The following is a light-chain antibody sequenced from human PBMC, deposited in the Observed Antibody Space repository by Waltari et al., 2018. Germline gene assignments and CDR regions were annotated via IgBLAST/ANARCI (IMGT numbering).Light chain of an antibody. CDR1: GSDY. CDR3: CSFEDTWV. V-gene: IGLV2-11*01. Sequence: QSALTQPRSVSGSAGQSVTISCTGTGSDYVSWYQQLPGKAPKLVIYDVSKRPSGVPDRFSGSKSGTSASLTGSGLQVEDEADYYCCSFEDTWVFGGGTKLTVL. CDR2: DVS. J-gene: IGLJ3*02.